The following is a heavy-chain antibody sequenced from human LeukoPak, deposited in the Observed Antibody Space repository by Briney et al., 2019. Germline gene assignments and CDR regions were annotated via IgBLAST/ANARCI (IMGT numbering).Heavy chain of an antibody. CDR3: ARHAGVRGPLDY. D-gene: IGHD3-10*02. CDR1: GCRFNSYW. CDR2: IYPGDSYT. J-gene: IGHJ4*02. V-gene: IGHV5-51*01. Sequence: GESLEISFKGSGCRFNSYWIGWGRPMPGKGVGWMGFIYPGDSYTRYTPSFQGQVTISDAKSISSAYLQWSSLKASDIAMYYCARHAGVRGPLDYWGQGTLVTVSS.